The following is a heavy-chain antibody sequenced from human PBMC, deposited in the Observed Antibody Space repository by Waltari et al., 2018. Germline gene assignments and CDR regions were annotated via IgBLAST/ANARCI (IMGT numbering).Heavy chain of an antibody. J-gene: IGHJ4*02. CDR3: ARGPHRVGATGPPGQVDY. Sequence: QVQLVQSGAEVKKPGASVTVSCKASGYTFISYDINWVRQATGQGLEWMGWMNPNSGNTGYAQNVQGRVTMTMKNSISTAYMERSSLRSEETAVYYCARGPHRVGATGPPGQVDYWGQGTLVTVSS. CDR2: MNPNSGNT. CDR1: GYTFISYD. D-gene: IGHD1-26*01. V-gene: IGHV1-8*01.